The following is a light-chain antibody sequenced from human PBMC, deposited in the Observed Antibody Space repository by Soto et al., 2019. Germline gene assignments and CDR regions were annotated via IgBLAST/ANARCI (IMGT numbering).Light chain of an antibody. CDR3: CSYAGSGTPYV. J-gene: IGLJ1*01. CDR2: GAN. Sequence: QSALTQPASVSGSPGQSITISCTGTSTDVGNYNLVSWYQQHPGKAPKLMIYGANKRPSGVSNRFSGSKSGNTASLTISGLQAEDEADYYCCSYAGSGTPYVFGTGTKVTVL. CDR1: STDVGNYNL. V-gene: IGLV2-23*01.